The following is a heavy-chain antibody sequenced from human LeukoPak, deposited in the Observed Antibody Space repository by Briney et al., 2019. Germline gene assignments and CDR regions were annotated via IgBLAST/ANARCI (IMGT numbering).Heavy chain of an antibody. J-gene: IGHJ5*02. D-gene: IGHD2-15*01. CDR1: GYSFTGYY. V-gene: IGHV1-69*13. CDR3: ARERCSGGSCYSNWFDP. Sequence: SVKVSCKASGYSFTGYYMHWVRQAPGQGLEWMGGIIPIFGTANYAQKFQGRVTITADESTSTAYMELSSLRSEDTAVYYCARERCSGGSCYSNWFDPWGQGTLVTVSS. CDR2: IIPIFGTA.